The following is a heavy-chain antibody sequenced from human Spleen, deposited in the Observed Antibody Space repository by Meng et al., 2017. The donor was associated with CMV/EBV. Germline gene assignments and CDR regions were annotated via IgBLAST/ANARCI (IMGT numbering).Heavy chain of an antibody. CDR3: TRQGFGGYDSLGY. V-gene: IGHV3-30*02. D-gene: IGHD5-12*01. J-gene: IGHJ4*02. CDR2: IRYDGGNK. CDR1: GFTFSNYG. Sequence: GESLKISCAVSGFTFSNYGMHWVRQAPGEGLEWVAFIRYDGGNKYYADSVKDRFTISRDNSKNTLYLQMNSLKTEDTAVYYCTRQGFGGYDSLGYWGQGALVTVSS.